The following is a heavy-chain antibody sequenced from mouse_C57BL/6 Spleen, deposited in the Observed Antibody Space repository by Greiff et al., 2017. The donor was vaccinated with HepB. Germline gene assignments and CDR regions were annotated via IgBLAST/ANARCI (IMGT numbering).Heavy chain of an antibody. Sequence: VQLQQSGPELVKPGASVKISCKASGYAFSSSWMNWVKQRPGKGLEWIGRIYPGDGDTNYNGKFKGKATLTADKSSSTAYMQLSSLTSEDYAVYFCAREGPFYYGSTPWFAYWGQGTLVTVSA. D-gene: IGHD1-1*01. CDR1: GYAFSSSW. CDR2: IYPGDGDT. CDR3: AREGPFYYGSTPWFAY. J-gene: IGHJ3*01. V-gene: IGHV1-82*01.